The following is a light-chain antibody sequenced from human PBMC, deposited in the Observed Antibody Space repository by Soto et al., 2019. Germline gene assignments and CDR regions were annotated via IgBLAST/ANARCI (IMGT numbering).Light chain of an antibody. CDR3: QQYNNWPIT. Sequence: DILMTQTPLSLSFTPGQPASICCKSSQSLLHSDGKTYLYWYLQKPGQPPQLLIYAASTRATGIPVRFSGSGSGTEFALTISSLQSEDFAVYYCQQYNNWPITFGQGTRLEIK. J-gene: IGKJ5*01. CDR1: QSLLHSDGKTY. CDR2: AAS. V-gene: IGKV2D-29*01.